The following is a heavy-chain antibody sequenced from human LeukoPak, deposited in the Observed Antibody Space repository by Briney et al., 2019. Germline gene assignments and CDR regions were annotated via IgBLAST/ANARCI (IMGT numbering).Heavy chain of an antibody. Sequence: SETLSLTCSVSGASFSTNYWSCIRQPPGRGLEWIGYVFDSGRTNYNPSLTSRVTISVDTSTKQFSLRLSSVTAADTAVYYCARLYQQSKWKYYYYYMDVWGKGTAVTVSS. CDR2: VFDSGRT. V-gene: IGHV4-59*01. J-gene: IGHJ6*03. CDR3: ARLYQQSKWKYYYYYMDV. CDR1: GASFSTNY. D-gene: IGHD1-1*01.